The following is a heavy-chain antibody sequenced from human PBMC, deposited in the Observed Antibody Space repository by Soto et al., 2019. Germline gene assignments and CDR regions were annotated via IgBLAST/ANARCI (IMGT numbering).Heavy chain of an antibody. CDR2: TYYRSKWNN. V-gene: IGHV6-1*01. D-gene: IGHD1-1*01. J-gene: IGHJ6*02. CDR1: GDSVSSKSAA. CDR3: ARGHAGTMDV. Sequence: PSQTLSLTGAISGDSVSSKSAAWNWIRQSPSRGLEWLGRTYYRSKWNNNYAVSVKSRITINPDTSKNQFSLQVNSVTPEDTAVYFCARGHAGTMDVWGQGTTVTVSS.